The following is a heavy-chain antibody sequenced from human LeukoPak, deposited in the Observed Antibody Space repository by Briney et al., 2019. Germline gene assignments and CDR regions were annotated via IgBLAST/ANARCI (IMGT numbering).Heavy chain of an antibody. CDR1: GYTFTSYD. D-gene: IGHD6-19*01. CDR2: MNPNSGNT. CDR3: ASEGYSTGWYTQTDAFDI. V-gene: IGHV1-8*01. J-gene: IGHJ3*02. Sequence: ASVKVSCKASGYTFTSYDINLVRQATGQGLEWMGWMNPNSGNTGYAQKFQGRVTMTRNTSISTAYMELSSLRSEDMAVYYCASEGYSTGWYTQTDAFDIWGQGTMVTASS.